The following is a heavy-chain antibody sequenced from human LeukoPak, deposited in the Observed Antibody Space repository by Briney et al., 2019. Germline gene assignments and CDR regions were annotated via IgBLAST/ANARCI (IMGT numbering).Heavy chain of an antibody. CDR2: INYSGST. CDR3: ARYGSGSTWFDP. V-gene: IGHV4-30-4*08. J-gene: IGHJ5*02. CDR1: GGSISSGGYY. D-gene: IGHD3-10*01. Sequence: TSQTLSLTCTVSGGSISSGGYYWSWIRQPPGKGLEWIGYINYSGSTYYSPSLKSRVTISVDTSKNQFFLKLSSVTAADTAVYYCARYGSGSTWFDPWGQGTLVTVSS.